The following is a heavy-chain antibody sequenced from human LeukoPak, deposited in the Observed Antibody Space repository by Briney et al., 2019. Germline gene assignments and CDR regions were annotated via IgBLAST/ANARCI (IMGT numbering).Heavy chain of an antibody. D-gene: IGHD6-19*01. Sequence: SETLSLTCTVSNVSISSGSHYWNWNRQPAGKGLEWIGRIYAGGRSNYNPSLRSRVTISVDTSKNQFSLRLSSVTATDTGVYYCASDHSGWLGLGYWGQGTLVSVSS. CDR2: IYAGGRS. V-gene: IGHV4-61*02. CDR1: NVSISSGSHY. CDR3: ASDHSGWLGLGY. J-gene: IGHJ4*02.